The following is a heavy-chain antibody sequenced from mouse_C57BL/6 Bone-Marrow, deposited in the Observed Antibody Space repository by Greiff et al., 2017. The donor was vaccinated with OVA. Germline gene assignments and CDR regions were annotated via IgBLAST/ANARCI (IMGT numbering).Heavy chain of an antibody. V-gene: IGHV10-3*01. J-gene: IGHJ3*01. CDR2: IRSKSSNYAT. Sequence: EVQGVESGGGLVQPKGSLKLSCAASGFTFNTYAMHWVRQAPGKGLEWVARIRSKSSNYATYYADSVKDRFTIYRDDSQSMLYLQMNNLKTEDTAMYYCVRDSYYEAWFAYWGQGTLVTVSA. CDR3: VRDSYYEAWFAY. CDR1: GFTFNTYA. D-gene: IGHD2-10*01.